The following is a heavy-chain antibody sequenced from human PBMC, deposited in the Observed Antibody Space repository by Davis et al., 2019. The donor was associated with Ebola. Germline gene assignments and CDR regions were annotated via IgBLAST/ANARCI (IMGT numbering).Heavy chain of an antibody. V-gene: IGHV3-21*01. CDR2: ISSDSDYI. CDR1: GFTFSTYS. CDR3: AKDDDFWAGAFDI. D-gene: IGHD3/OR15-3a*01. Sequence: GESLKISCAASGFTFSTYSMSWVRQAPGKGLEWVSSISSDSDYIYYADSAKGRFTISRDNAKNSLYLQMNSLRAEDTAVYYCAKDDDFWAGAFDIWGQGTMVTVSS. J-gene: IGHJ3*02.